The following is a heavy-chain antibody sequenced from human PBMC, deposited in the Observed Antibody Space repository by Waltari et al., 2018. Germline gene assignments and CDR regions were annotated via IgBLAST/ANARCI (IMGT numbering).Heavy chain of an antibody. V-gene: IGHV1-8*01. CDR3: AGGGDYYDFWSGYYTNYYYYYGMDV. CDR1: GYTFTSYD. D-gene: IGHD3-3*01. Sequence: QVQLVQSGAEVKKPGASVKVSCKASGYTFTSYDINWVRQATGQGLEWMGGMNPNSGNKGYAQKFQGRVTMTRNTSRSRAYMGLSSLRSEDTAVYDFAGGGDYYDFWSGYYTNYYYYYGMDVWGQGTTVTVSS. J-gene: IGHJ6*02. CDR2: MNPNSGNK.